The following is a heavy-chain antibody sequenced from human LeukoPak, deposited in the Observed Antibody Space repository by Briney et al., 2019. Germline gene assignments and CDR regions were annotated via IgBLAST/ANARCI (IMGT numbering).Heavy chain of an antibody. CDR3: AKATSAYYYDSSGYPDY. J-gene: IGHJ4*02. V-gene: IGHV3-9*01. CDR2: ISWNSGSI. Sequence: GGSLRLSCAASGFTFDDYAMPWVRQAPGKGLEWVSGISWNSGSIGYADSVKGRFTISRDNAKNSLYLQMNSLRAEDTALYYCAKATSAYYYDSSGYPDYWGQGTLVTVSS. CDR1: GFTFDDYA. D-gene: IGHD3-22*01.